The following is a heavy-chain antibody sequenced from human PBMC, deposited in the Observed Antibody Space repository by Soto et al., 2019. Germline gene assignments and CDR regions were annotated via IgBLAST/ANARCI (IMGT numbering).Heavy chain of an antibody. CDR3: AKDPSIWFGEPKYYFDY. J-gene: IGHJ4*02. CDR2: ISYDGSNK. D-gene: IGHD3-10*01. Sequence: GGSLRLSCAASGFTFSSYGMHWVRQAPGKGLEWVAVISYDGSNKYYADSVKGRFTISRDNSKNTLYLQMNSLRAEDTAVYYCAKDPSIWFGEPKYYFDYWGQGTLVTVSS. CDR1: GFTFSSYG. V-gene: IGHV3-30*18.